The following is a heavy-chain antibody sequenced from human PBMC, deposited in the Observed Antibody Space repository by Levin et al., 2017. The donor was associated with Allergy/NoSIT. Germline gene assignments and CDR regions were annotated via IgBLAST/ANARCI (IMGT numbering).Heavy chain of an antibody. D-gene: IGHD6-13*01. Sequence: GGSLRLSCAASGFTFDDYAMHWVRQAPGKGLEWVSGINWNSENIVYADSVKGRFTISRDNANNSLYLQMNSLRPEDTALYYCASCVAAAATSAVWDAFDIWGQGTMLTVSS. J-gene: IGHJ3*02. CDR3: ASCVAAAATSAVWDAFDI. CDR2: INWNSENI. CDR1: GFTFDDYA. V-gene: IGHV3-9*01.